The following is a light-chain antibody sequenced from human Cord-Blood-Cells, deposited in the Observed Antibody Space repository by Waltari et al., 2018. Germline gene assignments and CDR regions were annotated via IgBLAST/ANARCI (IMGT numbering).Light chain of an antibody. Sequence: QSALTQPASVSGSPGQSITISCTGTSSDVGSYNLVSWYQQHPGKAPQLMIYEGSKRPSGVSNRFSGSKSSNTASLTISGLQAEDESDYYCCSYAGSSTYVVFGGGTKLTVL. V-gene: IGLV2-23*01. CDR2: EGS. J-gene: IGLJ2*01. CDR1: SSDVGSYNL. CDR3: CSYAGSSTYVV.